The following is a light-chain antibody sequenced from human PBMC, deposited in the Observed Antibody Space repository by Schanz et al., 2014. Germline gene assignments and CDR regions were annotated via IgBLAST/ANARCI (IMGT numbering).Light chain of an antibody. CDR2: EGS. CDR3: SSFTSSLRWV. CDR1: SSDVGSYNL. J-gene: IGLJ3*02. Sequence: QSALTQPASVSGSPGQSITISCTGTSSDVGSYNLVSWYQHHPGKAPKLMIYEGSKRPSGVSNRFSGSGSGNTASLTISGLQAEDEADYYCSSFTSSLRWVFGGGTKLTVL. V-gene: IGLV2-14*02.